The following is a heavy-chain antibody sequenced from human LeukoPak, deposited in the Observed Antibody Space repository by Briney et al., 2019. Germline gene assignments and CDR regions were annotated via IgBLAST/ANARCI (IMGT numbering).Heavy chain of an antibody. V-gene: IGHV4-4*07. D-gene: IGHD4-17*01. Sequence: PSETLSVTCTHPRGSISSNYWCWIRQPAGKGLEWIGRIYTSGRTNYNPSLKSRVTMSVDTSKNQFSLKLSSVTAADTAVYYCARAWPNGDYVFEYWGQGTGVTVSS. J-gene: IGHJ4*02. CDR2: IYTSGRT. CDR1: RGSISSNY. CDR3: ARAWPNGDYVFEY.